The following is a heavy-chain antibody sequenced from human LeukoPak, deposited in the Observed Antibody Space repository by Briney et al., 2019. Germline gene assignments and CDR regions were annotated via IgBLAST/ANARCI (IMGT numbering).Heavy chain of an antibody. CDR3: ARDLSGYDRGYYYYGMDV. V-gene: IGHV3-21*01. CDR2: ISSSSSYI. CDR1: GFTFSSYS. D-gene: IGHD5-12*01. J-gene: IGHJ6*02. Sequence: GGSLRLSCAASGFTFSSYSMNWVRQAPGKGLEWVSSISSSSSYIYYADSVKGRFTISRDNAKNSLYLQMNSLRAEDTAVYYCARDLSGYDRGYYYYGMDVWGQGTTVTVSS.